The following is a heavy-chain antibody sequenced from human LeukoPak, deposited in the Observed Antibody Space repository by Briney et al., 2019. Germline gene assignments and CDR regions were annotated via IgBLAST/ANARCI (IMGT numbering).Heavy chain of an antibody. V-gene: IGHV3-30*14. Sequence: LPGGSLRLSCAASGFTFSSYAMHWVRQAPGKGLEWVAVISYDGSNKYYADSVKGRFTITRDNSENTLYFQMNSLRAEDTAVYYCARGRKYQLPRGYQYYYMDVWGKGTTVTVSS. D-gene: IGHD2-2*01. CDR2: ISYDGSNK. CDR1: GFTFSSYA. CDR3: ARGRKYQLPRGYQYYYMDV. J-gene: IGHJ6*03.